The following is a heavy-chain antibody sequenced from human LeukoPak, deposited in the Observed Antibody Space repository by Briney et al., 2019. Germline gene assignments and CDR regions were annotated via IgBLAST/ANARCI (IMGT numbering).Heavy chain of an antibody. CDR1: GGSISSYY. CDR3: ARLRGTSWYRGAFEI. D-gene: IGHD6-13*01. Sequence: SETLSLTCTVSGGSISSYYWSWIRQPPGKGLEWIGYVYYTGTTNYNPSLKSRVTISADTSQNQFFLKLNSVTTADTAVYYCARLRGTSWYRGAFEIWGQGTMVTVSS. V-gene: IGHV4-59*01. CDR2: VYYTGTT. J-gene: IGHJ3*02.